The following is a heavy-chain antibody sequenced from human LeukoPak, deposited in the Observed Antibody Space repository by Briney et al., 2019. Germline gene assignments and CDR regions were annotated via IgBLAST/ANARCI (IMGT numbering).Heavy chain of an antibody. J-gene: IGHJ5*02. CDR2: IYYSGST. V-gene: IGHV4-39*01. CDR3: ARACYDYVWGSYSSVYWFDP. Sequence: PSETLSLTCTVSSGSISSSSYYWGWIRQPPGKGLEWIGSIYYSGSTYYNPSLKSRVTISVDTSKNQFSLKLSSVTAADTAVYYCARACYDYVWGSYSSVYWFDPWGQGTLVTVSS. D-gene: IGHD3-16*01. CDR1: SGSISSSSYY.